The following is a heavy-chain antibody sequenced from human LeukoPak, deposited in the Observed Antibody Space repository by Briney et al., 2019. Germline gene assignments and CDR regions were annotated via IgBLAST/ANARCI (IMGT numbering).Heavy chain of an antibody. Sequence: GGSLRLSCVASGFTVSSSYMSWVRQAPGKGLEWVSVIYSGGSTYYADSVKGRFTISRDNSKNTLYLQMNSLRAEDTAVYYCARVNDFWSGYVDDWGQGTLVTVSS. CDR2: IYSGGST. CDR3: ARVNDFWSGYVDD. D-gene: IGHD3-3*01. J-gene: IGHJ4*02. CDR1: GFTVSSSY. V-gene: IGHV3-53*01.